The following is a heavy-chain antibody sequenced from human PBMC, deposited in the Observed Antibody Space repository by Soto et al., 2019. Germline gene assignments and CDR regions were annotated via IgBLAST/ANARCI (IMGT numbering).Heavy chain of an antibody. V-gene: IGHV4-39*01. D-gene: IGHD3-3*01. CDR1: GGSISSSSYY. CDR3: ASLHYDFWSGYLFDYYGSGSLDYYYMDV. CDR2: IYYSGST. J-gene: IGHJ6*03. Sequence: TSETLSLTCTVSGGSISSSSYYWGWIRQPPGKGLEWIGSIYYSGSTYYNPSLKSRVTISVDTSKNQFSLKLSSVTAADTAVYYCASLHYDFWSGYLFDYYGSGSLDYYYMDVWGKGTTVTVSS.